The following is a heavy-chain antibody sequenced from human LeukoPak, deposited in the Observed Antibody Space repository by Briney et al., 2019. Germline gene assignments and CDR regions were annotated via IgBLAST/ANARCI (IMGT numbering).Heavy chain of an antibody. J-gene: IGHJ4*02. Sequence: GGSLRLSCAASGFTFRSYSMNWVRQAPGKGLEWVSSISSSSSHIYYADSVKGRFTISRDNAKNSLYLQMNSLRADDTAVYFCARSDYCGGDCYSSLSNYWGQGTLVTVSS. D-gene: IGHD2-21*02. CDR3: ARSDYCGGDCYSSLSNY. CDR2: ISSSSSHI. V-gene: IGHV3-21*01. CDR1: GFTFRSYS.